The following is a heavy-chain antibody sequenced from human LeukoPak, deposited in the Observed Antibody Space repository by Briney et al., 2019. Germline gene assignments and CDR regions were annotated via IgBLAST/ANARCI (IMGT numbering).Heavy chain of an antibody. CDR1: GYTFTGYY. CDR2: INPNSGGT. V-gene: IGHV1-2*02. J-gene: IGHJ6*02. Sequence: ASVKVSCKASGYTFTGYYMHWVRQAPGQGLEWMGWINPNSGGTNYAQKFQGRVTMTRDTSISTAYMELSRLRSDDTAVYYCAREEGGSYVGSENNYYYYYGMDVWGQGTTVTVSS. D-gene: IGHD1-26*01. CDR3: AREEGGSYVGSENNYYYYYGMDV.